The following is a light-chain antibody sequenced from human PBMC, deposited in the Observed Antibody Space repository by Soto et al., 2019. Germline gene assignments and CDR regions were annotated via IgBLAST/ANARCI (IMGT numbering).Light chain of an antibody. CDR3: QQSYSTPLT. CDR2: AAS. V-gene: IGKV1-39*01. J-gene: IGKJ4*01. Sequence: DIQMTQSPSSLSASVGDRVTITCRASQSISSYLNWYQQKPGKAPKLLIYAASSLQSGVPSRFSDSGSGTDFTLTISSLRPEDFATYYCQQSYSTPLTFGGGTKVEIK. CDR1: QSISSY.